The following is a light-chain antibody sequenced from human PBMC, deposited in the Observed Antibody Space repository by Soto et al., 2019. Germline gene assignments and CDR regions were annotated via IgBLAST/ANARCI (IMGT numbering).Light chain of an antibody. CDR3: QSYNDWPFT. V-gene: IGKV3-15*01. J-gene: IGKJ2*01. Sequence: EIVLTQSPATLSVSPGERVTLSCRASESLSTFLAWFQQKPGQAPRLLIYGASTKATGVPARFSGSGSATDFTLTISSLQYEDFAVYYCQSYNDWPFTFGQGNKVDIK. CDR2: GAS. CDR1: ESLSTF.